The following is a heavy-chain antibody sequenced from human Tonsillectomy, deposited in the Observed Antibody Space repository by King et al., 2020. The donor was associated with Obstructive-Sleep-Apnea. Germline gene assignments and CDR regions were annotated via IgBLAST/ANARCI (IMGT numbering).Heavy chain of an antibody. CDR2: INPSGGGT. V-gene: IGHV1-46*01. J-gene: IGHJ5*02. CDR3: ARGELSNWFDP. Sequence: QLVQSGAEVKKSGASVKVSCKASGYTFTSYYMHWVRQAPGQGLEWMGIINPSGGGTNYAQKFQGKITMTRDTSTSTVYMELSSLRSEDTAVYYCARGELSNWFDPWGQGTLVTVSS. D-gene: IGHD2/OR15-2a*01. CDR1: GYTFTSYY.